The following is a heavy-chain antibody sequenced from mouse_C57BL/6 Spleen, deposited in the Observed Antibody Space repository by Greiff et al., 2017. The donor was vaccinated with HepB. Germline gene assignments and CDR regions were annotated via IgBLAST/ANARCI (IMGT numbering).Heavy chain of an antibody. D-gene: IGHD1-1*01. CDR1: GFTFSDYY. J-gene: IGHJ1*03. Sequence: EVKLVESEGGLVQPGSSMKLSCTASGFTFSDYYMAWVRQVPEKGLEWVANINYDGSSTYYLDSLKSRFIISRDNAKNILYLQMSSLKSEDTATYYCARHRGYYGSSSYWYFDVWGTGTTVTVSS. V-gene: IGHV5-16*01. CDR2: INYDGSST. CDR3: ARHRGYYGSSSYWYFDV.